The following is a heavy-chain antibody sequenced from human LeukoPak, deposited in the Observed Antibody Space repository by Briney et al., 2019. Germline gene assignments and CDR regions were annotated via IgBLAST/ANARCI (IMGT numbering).Heavy chain of an antibody. CDR3: ARLNGNYYRFDY. V-gene: IGHV4-39*01. D-gene: IGHD1-26*01. J-gene: IGHJ4*02. CDR2: IYYSGST. CDR1: GGSISSSNYY. Sequence: SETLSLTCTVSGGSISSSNYYWGWIRQPPGKGLEWIGTIYYSGSTYYNPSLKSRATISVDTSRNQFSLKLSSVTAADTAVYYCARLNGNYYRFDYWGQGILVTVSS.